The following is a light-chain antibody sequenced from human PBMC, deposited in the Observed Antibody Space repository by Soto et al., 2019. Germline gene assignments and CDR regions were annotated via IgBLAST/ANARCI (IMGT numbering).Light chain of an antibody. CDR2: GAS. CDR1: QSVSSN. J-gene: IGKJ4*01. Sequence: EIVMTQSPATLSVSPGDTANLSCRASQSVSSNLAWYHQKPGQAPRLLIYGASTRATGIPARFSGSGSGTEFTLTISGLQSEDFAVYYCQQYNNWVTFGGGTKVEIQ. V-gene: IGKV3D-15*01. CDR3: QQYNNWVT.